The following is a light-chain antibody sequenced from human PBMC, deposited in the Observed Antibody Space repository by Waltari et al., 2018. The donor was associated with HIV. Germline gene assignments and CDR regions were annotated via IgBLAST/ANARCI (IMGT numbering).Light chain of an antibody. J-gene: IGLJ1*01. V-gene: IGLV1-40*01. CDR1: TSNIGSVYD. Sequence: QSVLTQPPSVSGAPGQRVTISCTGRTSNIGSVYDVHWYQQVPGTVPKLLIYGNSNRPSGVPDRISGSKSGSSASLAISGLQADDEADYYCQSYDSSLSGFIFGTGTRVTVL. CDR2: GNS. CDR3: QSYDSSLSGFI.